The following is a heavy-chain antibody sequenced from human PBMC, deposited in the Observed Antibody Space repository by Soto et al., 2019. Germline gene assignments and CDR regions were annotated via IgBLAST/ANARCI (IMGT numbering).Heavy chain of an antibody. V-gene: IGHV1-18*01. CDR3: ARPRYGNYYYGMDV. Sequence: ASVKVSCKASGYTFTSYGINWVRQAPGQGLEWMGWISAYNGNTNYAQKLQGRVTMTTDTSTSTAYMELRSLRSDDTAVYYCARPRYGNYYYGMDVWGQGTTVTVSS. D-gene: IGHD3-9*01. J-gene: IGHJ6*02. CDR1: GYTFTSYG. CDR2: ISAYNGNT.